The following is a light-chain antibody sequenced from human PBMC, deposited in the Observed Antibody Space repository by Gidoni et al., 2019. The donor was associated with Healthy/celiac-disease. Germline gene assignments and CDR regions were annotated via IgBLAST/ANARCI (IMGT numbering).Light chain of an antibody. J-gene: IGKJ3*01. CDR1: QSVSSN. CDR3: QQYNNWPLT. V-gene: IGKV3-15*01. CDR2: GAS. Sequence: EIVLTQSPATLSVSPGERATLSCSASQSVSSNLAWYQQKPGQAPRLLIYGASTRATGIPARFSGSGSGTEFTLTISSLQSEDFAVYYCQQYNNWPLTFGPGTKVEIK.